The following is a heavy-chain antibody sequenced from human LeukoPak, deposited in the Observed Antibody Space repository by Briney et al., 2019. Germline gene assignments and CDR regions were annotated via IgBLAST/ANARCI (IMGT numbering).Heavy chain of an antibody. V-gene: IGHV1-46*01. Sequence: ASVKVSCKASGYTFTSYYMHWVRQAPGQGLEWMGIINPSGGSTSYAQKFQGRVTMTRDTSTSTAYMELRSLRSDDTAVYYCARDSKCSGGSCYSDYWGQGTLVTVSS. CDR2: INPSGGST. CDR3: ARDSKCSGGSCYSDY. CDR1: GYTFTSYY. J-gene: IGHJ4*02. D-gene: IGHD2-15*01.